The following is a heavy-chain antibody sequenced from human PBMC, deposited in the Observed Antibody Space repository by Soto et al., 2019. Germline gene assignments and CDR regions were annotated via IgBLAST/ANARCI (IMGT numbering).Heavy chain of an antibody. CDR1: GGFVSSGSYY. CDR2: MSHSGGT. CDR3: ARVERWTATTVVDAFDI. V-gene: IGHV4-34*01. J-gene: IGHJ3*02. Sequence: QVQLQQWGAGLLKPSETLSLTCAVYGGFVSSGSYYWSWIRQPPGKGLEWIGEMSHSGGTHFNPSLKSRVTISVDTSKNQCSLKMSSVTAADTALYYCARVERWTATTVVDAFDIWGPGTMVTVSS. D-gene: IGHD1-1*01.